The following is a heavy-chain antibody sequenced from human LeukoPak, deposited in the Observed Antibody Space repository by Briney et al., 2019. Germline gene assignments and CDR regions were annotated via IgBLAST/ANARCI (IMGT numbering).Heavy chain of an antibody. V-gene: IGHV4-59*01. J-gene: IGHJ3*02. CDR1: GGSNSSYY. Sequence: SETLSLTCTVSGGSNSSYYWSWIRQPPGKGLEWIGYIYYSGSTNYNPSLKSRVTISVDTSKNQFSLKLSSVTAADTAVYYCARVGRYCSSTSCYFPRAFDIWGQGTMVTVSS. D-gene: IGHD2-2*01. CDR3: ARVGRYCSSTSCYFPRAFDI. CDR2: IYYSGST.